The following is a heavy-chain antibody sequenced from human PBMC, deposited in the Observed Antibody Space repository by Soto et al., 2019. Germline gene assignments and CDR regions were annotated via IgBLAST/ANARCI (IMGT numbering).Heavy chain of an antibody. CDR2: IYYSGST. J-gene: IGHJ5*02. V-gene: IGHV4-59*01. CDR1: GGSISSYY. CDR3: ASVNLVPATLMAWFDP. Sequence: PSETLSLTCTVSGGSISSYYWSWIRQPPGKGLEWIGYIYYSGSTNYNPSLKSRVTISVDTSKNQFSLKLSSVTAADTAVYYCASVNLVPATLMAWFDPWGQGTLVTVSS. D-gene: IGHD2-2*01.